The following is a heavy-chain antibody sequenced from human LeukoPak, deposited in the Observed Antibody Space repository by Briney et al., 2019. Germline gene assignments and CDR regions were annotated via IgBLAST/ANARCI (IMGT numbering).Heavy chain of an antibody. CDR3: ARGGVYRDGYNSGY. CDR1: GFTFSSYS. Sequence: PGGSLRLSCAASGFTFSSYSMNWVRQAPGKGLEWVSSISSSSSYIYYADSVKGRFTISRDNAKNSLYLQMNSLRAEDTAVYYCARGGVYRDGYNSGYWGQGTLVTVSS. D-gene: IGHD5-24*01. J-gene: IGHJ4*02. CDR2: ISSSSSYI. V-gene: IGHV3-21*01.